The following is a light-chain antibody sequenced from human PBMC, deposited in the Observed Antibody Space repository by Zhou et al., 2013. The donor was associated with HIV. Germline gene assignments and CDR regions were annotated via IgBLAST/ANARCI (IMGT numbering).Light chain of an antibody. Sequence: EIVLTQSPGTLSLSPGERATLSCRASQSVSSSYLAWYQQKPGQAPRLLIYGASHRATGIPDRFSGSGSGTDFTLTISRLEPEDFAVYYCQQSGSSPLTFGGGTKVEIK. CDR1: QSVSSSY. V-gene: IGKV3-20*01. J-gene: IGKJ4*01. CDR2: GAS. CDR3: QQSGSSPLT.